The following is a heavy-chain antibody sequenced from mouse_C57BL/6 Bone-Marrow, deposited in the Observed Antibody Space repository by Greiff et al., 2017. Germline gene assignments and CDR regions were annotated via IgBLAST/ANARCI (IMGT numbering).Heavy chain of an antibody. J-gene: IGHJ2*01. CDR1: GYTFTSYW. D-gene: IGHD1-1*01. Sequence: QVQLQQPGAELVRPGTSVKLSCKASGYTFTSYWMHWVKQRPGQGLEWIGAIDPSDSYTNYNQKFKGKATLTVDTSSSTAYMQLSSLTSEDSAVYYCARFPITTVPDYWGQGTTLTVSS. CDR3: ARFPITTVPDY. CDR2: IDPSDSYT. V-gene: IGHV1-59*01.